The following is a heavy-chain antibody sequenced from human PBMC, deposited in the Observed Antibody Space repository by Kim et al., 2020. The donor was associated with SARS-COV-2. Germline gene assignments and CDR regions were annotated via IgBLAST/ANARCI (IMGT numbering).Heavy chain of an antibody. J-gene: IGHJ4*02. D-gene: IGHD6-19*01. CDR3: ASGESSGWSNFGC. Sequence: GGSLRLSCAAAGFTVSNSHMSWVRQAPGKGLEWVSVIYSGGSTQYADSVKGRFTISRDSSKNALYLQMNSLTDEDTAVCYCASGESSGWSNFGCWGQGT. CDR2: IYSGGST. CDR1: GFTVSNSH. V-gene: IGHV3-66*01.